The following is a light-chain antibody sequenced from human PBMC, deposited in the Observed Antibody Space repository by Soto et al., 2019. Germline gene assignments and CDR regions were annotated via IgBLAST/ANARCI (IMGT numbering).Light chain of an antibody. CDR3: QQRSNWPT. J-gene: IGKJ1*01. CDR1: QSVSNS. V-gene: IGKV3-11*01. Sequence: EIVLTQSPATLSLSPGERATLSCRASQSVSNSIAWYQHKPGQAPRLLIYDASTRATDIPARFSGSGSGTDFTLTISSLDPEDFAVYYCQQRSNWPTFGQGTKVDI. CDR2: DAS.